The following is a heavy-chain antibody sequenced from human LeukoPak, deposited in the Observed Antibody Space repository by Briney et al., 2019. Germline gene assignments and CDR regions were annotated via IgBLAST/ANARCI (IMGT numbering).Heavy chain of an antibody. CDR1: GGSITSSSYY. Sequence: SETLSLTCTVSGGSITSSSYYWGWIRQPPGKGLEWIGSIYYSGSTYYNPSLKSRVTISVDTSKNQFSLKLSSVTAADTAVYYCASANTHYWGQGTLVTVSS. CDR3: ASANTHY. D-gene: IGHD4/OR15-4a*01. V-gene: IGHV4-39*01. CDR2: IYYSGST. J-gene: IGHJ4*02.